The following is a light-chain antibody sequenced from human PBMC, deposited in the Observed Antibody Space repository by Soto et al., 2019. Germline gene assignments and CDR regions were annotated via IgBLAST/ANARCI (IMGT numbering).Light chain of an antibody. CDR3: QKYNSAPLP. Sequence: DVQMTQSPSSLSASVGDRVTITCRASQGIAPYLAWFQQKPGKVPKLLIYAASTLQSGVPSRFSGSGSGTDFTLTISSLQPEDVATYYCQKYNSAPLPFGGGTKVEIK. CDR2: AAS. V-gene: IGKV1-27*01. CDR1: QGIAPY. J-gene: IGKJ4*01.